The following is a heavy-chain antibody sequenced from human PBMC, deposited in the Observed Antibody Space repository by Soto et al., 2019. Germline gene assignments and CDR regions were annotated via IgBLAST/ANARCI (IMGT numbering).Heavy chain of an antibody. D-gene: IGHD6-19*01. Sequence: GASVKVSCKASGYSFTNNDVSWVRQATGQGLEWMGWMNPGSGDTGYAQKFQGWVTMTRDTSISTAYMELSRLRSDDTAVYYCATSRASIAVAGETEYYFDYWGQGTLVTVSS. J-gene: IGHJ4*02. CDR3: ATSRASIAVAGETEYYFDY. CDR1: GYSFTNND. CDR2: MNPGSGDT. V-gene: IGHV1-8*01.